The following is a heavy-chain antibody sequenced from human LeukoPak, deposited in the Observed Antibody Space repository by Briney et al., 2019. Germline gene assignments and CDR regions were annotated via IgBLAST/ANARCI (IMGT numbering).Heavy chain of an antibody. V-gene: IGHV1-2*02. J-gene: IGHJ5*02. CDR2: INPNSGGT. CDR1: GYTFTGYY. D-gene: IGHD3-22*01. CDR3: AYSSGYSNWFDP. Sequence: ASVKVSCKASGYTFTGYYTHWVRQAPGQGLEWMGWINPNSGGTNYAQKFQGRVTMTRDTSISTAYMELSRLRSDDTAVYYCAYSSGYSNWFDPWGQGTLVTVSS.